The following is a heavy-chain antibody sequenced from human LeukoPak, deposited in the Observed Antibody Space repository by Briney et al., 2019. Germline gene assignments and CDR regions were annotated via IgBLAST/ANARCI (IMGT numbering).Heavy chain of an antibody. J-gene: IGHJ4*02. CDR3: ARDSTYYYASGSSGPHYFDS. Sequence: GRSLRLSCAASGFTFSSYAMHWVRQAPGKGLEWLAGISYDGSYKYYVDSVKGRSTISRDNSKNTLYLQMNSLRVEDTAVYYCARDSTYYYASGSSGPHYFDSWGQGTLVTVSS. CDR2: ISYDGSYK. D-gene: IGHD3-10*01. V-gene: IGHV3-30*01. CDR1: GFTFSSYA.